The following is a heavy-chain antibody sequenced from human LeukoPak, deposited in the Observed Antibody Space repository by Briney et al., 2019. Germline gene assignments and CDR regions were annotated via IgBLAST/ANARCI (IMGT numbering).Heavy chain of an antibody. CDR2: ISSGKTI. J-gene: IGHJ4*02. CDR1: GFTFSSYE. V-gene: IGHV3-48*03. CDR3: ATTSIAAAVPGCFDY. D-gene: IGHD6-13*01. Sequence: GGSLRLSCEASGFTFSSYEMNWVRQAPGKGRDWVSYISSGKTIYYADSTKGRFTVSRDNAKNSLYLQMNSLRAEDTAVYYCATTSIAAAVPGCFDYWGQGTLVTVFS.